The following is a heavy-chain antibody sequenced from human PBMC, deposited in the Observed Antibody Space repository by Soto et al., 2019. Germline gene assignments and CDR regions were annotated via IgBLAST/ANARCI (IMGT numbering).Heavy chain of an antibody. CDR2: LFDSGNA. V-gene: IGHV4-59*08. CDR3: ARHRMTTVAKFYFDN. D-gene: IGHD4-4*01. Sequence: QVQLQESGPGLVKPSETLSLTCTVSGGSINSYCWSWIRQPPGKGLEWIAYLFDSGNANYNPSLKSRVTISVDTSKNQFSLKLTSVTAADTAVYYCARHRMTTVAKFYFDNWGQGDLVTVSS. CDR1: GGSINSYC. J-gene: IGHJ4*02.